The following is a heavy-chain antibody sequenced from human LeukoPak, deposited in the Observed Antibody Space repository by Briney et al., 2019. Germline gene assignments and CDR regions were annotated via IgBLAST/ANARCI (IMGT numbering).Heavy chain of an antibody. D-gene: IGHD6-13*01. V-gene: IGHV4-30-2*01. CDR1: GGSISSGGYY. CDR2: IYHSGST. Sequence: SETLSLTCTVSGGSISSGGYYWSWIRQPPGKGLEWIGYIYHSGSTYYNPSLKSRVTISVDRSKNQFSLKLSSVTAADTAVYYCARLGLVAAAVTDYFDYWGQGTLVTVSS. CDR3: ARLGLVAAAVTDYFDY. J-gene: IGHJ4*02.